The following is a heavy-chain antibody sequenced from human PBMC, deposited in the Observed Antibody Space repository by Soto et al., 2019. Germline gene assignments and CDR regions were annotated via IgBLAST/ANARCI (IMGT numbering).Heavy chain of an antibody. Sequence: GGSLRLSCAASRFTFSRYAIHWVRQAPGKGLEWVAVISRDGSNKYYVDSVKGRFTISRDNSKNTLYLQMNSLRDEDTAVYYCARSRNSAVADSFDFWGQGTLVTVSS. CDR2: ISRDGSNK. V-gene: IGHV3-30*04. J-gene: IGHJ4*02. CDR3: ARSRNSAVADSFDF. D-gene: IGHD3-10*01. CDR1: RFTFSRYA.